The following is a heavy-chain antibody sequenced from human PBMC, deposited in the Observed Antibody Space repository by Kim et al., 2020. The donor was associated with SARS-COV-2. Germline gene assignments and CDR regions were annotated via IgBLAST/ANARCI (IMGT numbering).Heavy chain of an antibody. D-gene: IGHD6-19*01. J-gene: IGHJ5*02. CDR3: AREMTGITVAGLFDP. CDR1: GDSISSGNYY. Sequence: SETLSLTCTVSGDSISSGNYYWSWIQQPAGKGLEWIGRIYTSGSTNYNPSLKSRVTISIDTSKNQFSLKLSSVTAADTAVYYCAREMTGITVAGLFDPWGQGTLVTVSS. CDR2: IYTSGST. V-gene: IGHV4-61*02.